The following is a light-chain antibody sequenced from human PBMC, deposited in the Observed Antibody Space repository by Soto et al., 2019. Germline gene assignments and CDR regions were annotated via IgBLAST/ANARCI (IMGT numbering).Light chain of an antibody. CDR2: DAS. Sequence: EIVLTQSPGTLSLSPGERVTLSYRGSQSVRSSYLVCYQQKPGQAPRLLIYDASSRATDIPDRFSGGGSGTDFTLTISRLEPEDFAVYYCQQFSSYPLTFGGGTKVDIK. V-gene: IGKV3-20*01. CDR3: QQFSSYPLT. CDR1: QSVRSSY. J-gene: IGKJ4*01.